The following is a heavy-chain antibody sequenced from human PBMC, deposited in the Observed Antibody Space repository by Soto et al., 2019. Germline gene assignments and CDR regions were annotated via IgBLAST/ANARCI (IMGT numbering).Heavy chain of an antibody. CDR2: LSGSGGST. CDR3: AKVNSYDFWSGYYRAGYYYYGMDV. Sequence: GGSLRLSCAASGFTFSSYAMSWVRQAPGKGLEWVSALSGSGGSTYYADSVKGRFTISRDNSKNTLYLQMNSLRAEDTAVYYCAKVNSYDFWSGYYRAGYYYYGMDVWGRGTTVTVSS. J-gene: IGHJ6*02. CDR1: GFTFSSYA. D-gene: IGHD3-3*01. V-gene: IGHV3-23*01.